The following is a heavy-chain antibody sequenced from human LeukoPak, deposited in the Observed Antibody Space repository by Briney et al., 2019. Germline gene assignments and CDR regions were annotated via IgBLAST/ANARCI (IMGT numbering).Heavy chain of an antibody. J-gene: IGHJ4*02. CDR1: GGSISSYY. Sequence: SETLSLTCTVSGGSISSYYWSWIRQPPGKGLEWIGYIYYSGSTNYNPSLKSRVTISVDTSKNQFSLKLSSVTPADTAVYYCLAISGDSTGYYNDYWGQGSLVTVSS. D-gene: IGHD3-22*01. CDR2: IYYSGST. CDR3: LAISGDSTGYYNDY. V-gene: IGHV4-59*01.